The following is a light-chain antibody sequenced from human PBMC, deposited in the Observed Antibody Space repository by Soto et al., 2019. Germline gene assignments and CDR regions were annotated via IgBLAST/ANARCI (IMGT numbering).Light chain of an antibody. Sequence: QSVLTQPPSVSGAPGQRVTISCTGSSSNIGAGYDVHWYQQLPGTAPKLLIYGNSNRPSGVPDRFSGSKSGTSAPLAITGLQAEDEADYYCPSYDSSLSVLVGGGTKLTVL. CDR3: PSYDSSLSVL. CDR2: GNS. V-gene: IGLV1-40*01. CDR1: SSNIGAGYD. J-gene: IGLJ2*01.